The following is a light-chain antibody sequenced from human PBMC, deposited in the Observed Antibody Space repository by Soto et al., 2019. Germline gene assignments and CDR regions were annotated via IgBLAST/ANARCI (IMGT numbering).Light chain of an antibody. CDR2: GAS. J-gene: IGKJ5*01. V-gene: IGKV3D-15*01. CDR1: QSVVSN. CDR3: QQYNNRTPIT. Sequence: EIVMTQSPVTLSVSPGESATLSCRASQSVVSNLAWYQQRPGQAPRLLISGASTRATGIPVMFSGSGSGTECTLTIIVLQSEDFVVYFCQQYNNRTPITFGQGTRRESK.